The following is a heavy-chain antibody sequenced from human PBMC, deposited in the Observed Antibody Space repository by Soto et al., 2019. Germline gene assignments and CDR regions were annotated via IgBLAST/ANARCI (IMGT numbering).Heavy chain of an antibody. Sequence: SETLSLTCSVSFASFSSNSYHWGWIRQPPGKGLEWIGSISYTGTTYYSPSLRGRVTISADTSKKQFSLKLDSATAADTAVYYCARLVVVAPVANVWGQGTLVTVSS. CDR3: ARLVVVAPVANV. CDR1: FASFSSNSYH. D-gene: IGHD2-15*01. CDR2: ISYTGTT. V-gene: IGHV4-39*01. J-gene: IGHJ4*02.